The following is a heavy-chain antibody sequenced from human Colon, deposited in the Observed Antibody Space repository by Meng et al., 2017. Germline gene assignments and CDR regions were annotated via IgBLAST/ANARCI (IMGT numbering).Heavy chain of an antibody. CDR2: IYHSGST. CDR1: GDSIRSSNW. J-gene: IGHJ4*02. V-gene: IGHV4-4*02. D-gene: IGHD3-10*01. Sequence: VQLPESGPGLGKPSGTLSLTCAVSGDSIRSSNWWSWVRQPPGRGLEWIGEIYHSGSTNYNPSLKNRLSLTVDKSKNQFSLTLHSVTAADTAVYYCARVIYASGNMAHLDCWGQGTLVTVSS. CDR3: ARVIYASGNMAHLDC.